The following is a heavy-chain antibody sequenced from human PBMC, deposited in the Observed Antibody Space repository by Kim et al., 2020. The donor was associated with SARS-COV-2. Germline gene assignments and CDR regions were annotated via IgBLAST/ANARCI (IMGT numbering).Heavy chain of an antibody. Sequence: NSAQQFQGKVTSTAEKSTSSAYMELSSLRSEDTAVYYCARGRGAAAATDYWGQGTLVTVSS. CDR3: ARGRGAAAATDY. J-gene: IGHJ4*02. V-gene: IGHV1-69*04. D-gene: IGHD6-13*01.